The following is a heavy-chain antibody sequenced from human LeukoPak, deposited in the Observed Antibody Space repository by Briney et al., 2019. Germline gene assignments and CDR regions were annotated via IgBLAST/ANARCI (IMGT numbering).Heavy chain of an antibody. CDR1: GGSISSSSYY. CDR2: IYYSGST. Sequence: PSETLSLTCTVSGGSISSSSYYWGWIRQPPGKGLEWIGSIYYSGSTYYNPSLKSRVTISVDTSKNQFSLKLSSVTAADTAVYYCARERVPAAQSYWYFDLWGRGTLVTVSS. D-gene: IGHD2-2*01. CDR3: ARERVPAAQSYWYFDL. J-gene: IGHJ2*01. V-gene: IGHV4-39*07.